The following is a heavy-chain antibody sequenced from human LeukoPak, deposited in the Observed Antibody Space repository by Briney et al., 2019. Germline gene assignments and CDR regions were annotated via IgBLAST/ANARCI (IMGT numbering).Heavy chain of an antibody. CDR1: GFTFSSSA. Sequence: GGSLRLSCAASGFTFSSSAMSWVRQAPGKGLEWVAAISDTGRLSYCADSVNGRFTISRDNSKNTLSLQMNSLRAADTAVYYCAKGGLRDGYSYAPWGQGTLITVSS. V-gene: IGHV3-23*01. CDR2: ISDTGRLS. CDR3: AKGGLRDGYSYAP. J-gene: IGHJ5*02. D-gene: IGHD5-24*01.